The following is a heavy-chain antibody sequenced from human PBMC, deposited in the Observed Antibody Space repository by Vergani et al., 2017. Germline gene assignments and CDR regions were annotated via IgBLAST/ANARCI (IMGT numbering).Heavy chain of an antibody. J-gene: IGHJ6*02. CDR3: AKANDYGSGRPRSYYYGMDV. D-gene: IGHD3-10*01. CDR1: GFTFSSYG. CDR2: IRYDGSNK. V-gene: IGHV3-30*02. Sequence: QVQLVESGGGVVQPGGSLRLSCAASGFTFSSYGMHWVRQAPGKGLEWVAFIRYDGSNKYYADSVKGRFTISRDNSKNTLYLQMNSLRAEDTAVYYCAKANDYGSGRPRSYYYGMDVWGQGTTVTVSS.